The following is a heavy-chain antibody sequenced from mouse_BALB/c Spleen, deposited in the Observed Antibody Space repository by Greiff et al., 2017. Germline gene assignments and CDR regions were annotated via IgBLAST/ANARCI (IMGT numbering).Heavy chain of an antibody. V-gene: IGHV5-6*01. Sequence: EVQLVESGGDLVKPGGSLKLSCAASGFTFSSYGMSWVRQTPDKRLEWVATISSGGSYTYYPDSVKGRFTISRDSAKNTLYLQMSSLKSEDTSMYYCTRGGIATGYAMDYWGQGTSVTVSS. CDR3: TRGGIATGYAMDY. CDR1: GFTFSSYG. CDR2: ISSGGSYT. D-gene: IGHD1-1*01. J-gene: IGHJ4*01.